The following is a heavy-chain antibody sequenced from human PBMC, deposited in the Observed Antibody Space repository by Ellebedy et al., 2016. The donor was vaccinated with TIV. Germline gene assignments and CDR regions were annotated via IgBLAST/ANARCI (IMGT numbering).Heavy chain of an antibody. CDR2: IYYSGST. CDR1: GGSISSGGNY. J-gene: IGHJ4*02. Sequence: MPSETLSLTCTVSGGSISSGGNYWTWIRQHPGKGLEWIGFIYYSGSTYNNPSLRSRLTMSVDTSKNQFSLNLTSVTAADTARYYCARGSGWYDPFDLWGQGTLVTVSS. V-gene: IGHV4-31*03. D-gene: IGHD6-19*01. CDR3: ARGSGWYDPFDL.